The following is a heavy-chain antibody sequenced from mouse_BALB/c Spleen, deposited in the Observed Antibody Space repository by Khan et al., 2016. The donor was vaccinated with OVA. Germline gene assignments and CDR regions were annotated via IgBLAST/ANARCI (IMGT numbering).Heavy chain of an antibody. CDR1: GFTFSSFG. D-gene: IGHD2-12*01. J-gene: IGHJ4*01. CDR2: ISSGSSTI. CDR3: ASGYSGAIAY. V-gene: IGHV5-17*02. Sequence: EVQLVESGGDLVQPGGSRKLSCAASGFTFSSFGMHWVRQAPEQGLEWVAYISSGSSTIYYADTVKGRFTISRDNPKNTLFLQMTSLRSEDTAMYYSASGYSGAIAYWGQGTSVTVSS.